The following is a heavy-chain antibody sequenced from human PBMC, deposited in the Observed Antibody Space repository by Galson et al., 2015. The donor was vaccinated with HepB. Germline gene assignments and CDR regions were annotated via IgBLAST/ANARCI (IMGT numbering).Heavy chain of an antibody. D-gene: IGHD3-22*01. Sequence: ETLSLTCAVYGGSFSGYYWSWIRQPPGKGLEWIGEINHSGSTNYNPSLKSRVTISVDTSENQFSLKLSSVTAADTAVYYCARGPDLYYYDSSGYYSGGPQFDYWGQGTLVTVSS. CDR1: GGSFSGYY. CDR3: ARGPDLYYYDSSGYYSGGPQFDY. V-gene: IGHV4-34*01. CDR2: INHSGST. J-gene: IGHJ4*02.